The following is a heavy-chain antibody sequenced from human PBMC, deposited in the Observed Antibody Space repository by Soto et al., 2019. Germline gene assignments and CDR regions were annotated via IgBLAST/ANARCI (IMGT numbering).Heavy chain of an antibody. V-gene: IGHV4-4*09. Sequence: PSETLSLTCTVSGGSIGSFYWSWIRQPPGETLEWIGYIYASGTTTYNPSLESRVTMSVDMPNNAFSLGLTSVTAADTAVYYCARSHSFDGSIYHYYFDFWGQGTLVTVSS. CDR3: ARSHSFDGSIYHYYFDF. CDR1: GGSIGSFY. CDR2: IYASGTT. D-gene: IGHD3-9*01. J-gene: IGHJ4*02.